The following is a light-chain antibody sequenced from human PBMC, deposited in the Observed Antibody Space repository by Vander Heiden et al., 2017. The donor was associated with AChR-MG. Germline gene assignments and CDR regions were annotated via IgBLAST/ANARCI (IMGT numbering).Light chain of an antibody. Sequence: AIRITQSPSSLSASTGDRVTITCRASQGISSYLAWYQQKPGKAPKLLIYAASTLQSGVPSRFSGSGSGTDFTLTISCLQSEDFATYYCQQYYSYPKTLGQGTKVE. CDR1: QGISSY. CDR3: QQYYSYPKT. CDR2: AAS. J-gene: IGKJ1*01. V-gene: IGKV1-8*01.